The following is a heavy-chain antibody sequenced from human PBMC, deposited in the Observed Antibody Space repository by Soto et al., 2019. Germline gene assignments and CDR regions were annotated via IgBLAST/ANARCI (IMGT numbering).Heavy chain of an antibody. Sequence: QVQLQESGPGLVKPSETLSLTCTVSGGSISSYYWSWIRQPPGKGLEWIGYIYYSGSTNYNPSLNSRVTISVDPSKNQFSLKLNSMTAADTAVYYCARHNYGSGSTYFDYWGQGTLVTVSS. CDR3: ARHNYGSGSTYFDY. J-gene: IGHJ4*02. D-gene: IGHD3-10*01. CDR2: IYYSGST. V-gene: IGHV4-59*08. CDR1: GGSISSYY.